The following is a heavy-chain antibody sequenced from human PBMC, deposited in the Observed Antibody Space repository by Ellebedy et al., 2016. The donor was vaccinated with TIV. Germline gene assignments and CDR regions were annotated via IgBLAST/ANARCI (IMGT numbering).Heavy chain of an antibody. CDR3: ARDRAIPNWYFDL. J-gene: IGHJ2*01. CDR1: GFTFSRHW. D-gene: IGHD2-21*01. V-gene: IGHV3-74*01. Sequence: GESLKISCAASGFTFSRHWMHWVRQAPGKGLVWVPRINSDGSSTSYADSAKGRFTISRDNSKNTLYLQMNSLRAEDTAVYYCARDRAIPNWYFDLWGRGTLVTVSS. CDR2: INSDGSST.